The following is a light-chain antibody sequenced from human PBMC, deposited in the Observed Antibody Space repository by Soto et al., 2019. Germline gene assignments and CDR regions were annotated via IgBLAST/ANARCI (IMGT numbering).Light chain of an antibody. V-gene: IGKV1-5*03. J-gene: IGKJ1*01. CDR3: QPYDSYSEA. Sequence: IELTQSPSTXSGITYTRLPILCRASPTISSWLAWYQHKPGNAXRXXTYKASTFKSAVPSRFSGRGSGTEFTLTITILQPDDFATYYCQPYDSYSEAFGQGTTVDI. CDR2: KAS. CDR1: PTISSW.